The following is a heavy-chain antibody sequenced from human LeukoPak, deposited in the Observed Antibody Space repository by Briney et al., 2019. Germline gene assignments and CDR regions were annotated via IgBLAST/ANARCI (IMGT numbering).Heavy chain of an antibody. D-gene: IGHD1-14*01. Sequence: GGSLRLSCTASGFTFGDYAMSWVRQAPGKGLEGVGFIRSKAYGGTTEYAASVKGKFNILRDDSKSIAYLQMNSLKTEDTAVYYCTRVPEVTTYYFDHWGQGTLVTVSS. CDR2: IRSKAYGGTT. CDR1: GFTFGDYA. J-gene: IGHJ4*02. V-gene: IGHV3-49*04. CDR3: TRVPEVTTYYFDH.